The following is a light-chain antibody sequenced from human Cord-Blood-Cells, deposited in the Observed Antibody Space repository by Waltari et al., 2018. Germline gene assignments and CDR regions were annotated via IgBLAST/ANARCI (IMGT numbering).Light chain of an antibody. CDR1: QGISNY. CDR3: QKYNSAPLT. Sequence: DIQMTQSPSSLPASVADRVTIPCRASQGISNYLAWYQQKPGKVPKLLIYAASTLQSGVPSRFSGSGSGTDFTLTISSLQPEDVATYYCQKYNSAPLTFGGGTKVEIK. V-gene: IGKV1-27*01. CDR2: AAS. J-gene: IGKJ4*01.